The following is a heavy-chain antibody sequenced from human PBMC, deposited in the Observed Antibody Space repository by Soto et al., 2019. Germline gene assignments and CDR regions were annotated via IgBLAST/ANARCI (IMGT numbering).Heavy chain of an antibody. CDR3: AHRILRTVFGLVTTTAIYFDG. CDR1: GFSLTTSGVG. V-gene: IGHV2-5*02. CDR2: IYWDDDK. J-gene: IGHJ4*02. D-gene: IGHD3-3*01. Sequence: QITLNESGPTLVKPAETLTLTCTFSGFSLTTSGVGVGWIRQSPGKAPEWLALIYWDDDKRYSASLKSRLTITKDTSKNQVVLTMASVDPADTATYYCAHRILRTVFGLVTTTAIYFDGWGQGTPGVVSS.